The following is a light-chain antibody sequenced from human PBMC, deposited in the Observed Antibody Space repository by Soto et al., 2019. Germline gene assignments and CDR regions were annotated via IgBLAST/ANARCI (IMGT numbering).Light chain of an antibody. Sequence: QSVLTQPPSVSGAPGQRVTISCTGSSSNLGAGYVVHWYQQLPGTAPKLLIYGNSNRPSGVPDRFSGSKSGTSASLAITGLQAEDEADYYCQSYDSSLSVLVVFGGGTKLTVL. CDR3: QSYDSSLSVLVV. CDR2: GNS. V-gene: IGLV1-40*01. J-gene: IGLJ2*01. CDR1: SSNLGAGYV.